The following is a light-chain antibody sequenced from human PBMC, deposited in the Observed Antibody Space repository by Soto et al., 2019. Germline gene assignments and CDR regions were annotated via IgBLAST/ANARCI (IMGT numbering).Light chain of an antibody. CDR3: CSYAGSYSYA. Sequence: QSVLTQPPSASGTPGQRVTVSCSGSTSNIGRDIVNWYQQHPGKAPKLMIYDVNKRPSGVPDRFSGSKSGSTASLTISGLQAEDEADYYCCSYAGSYSYAFATGTKLTVL. V-gene: IGLV1-44*01. CDR2: DVN. CDR1: TSNIGRDI. J-gene: IGLJ1*01.